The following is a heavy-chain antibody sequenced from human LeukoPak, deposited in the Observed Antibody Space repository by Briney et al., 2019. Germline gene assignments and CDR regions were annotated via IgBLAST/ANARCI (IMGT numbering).Heavy chain of an antibody. Sequence: PRASVKVSCTASGYTFTSYYMHWVRQAPGQGLEWMGIINPSGGSTSYAQKFQGGVTMTRDTSTDTAYMELSSLRSEDTAVYYCARVGYYYDSSGYSMSYFDYWGQGTLVTVSS. V-gene: IGHV1-46*01. J-gene: IGHJ4*02. CDR1: GYTFTSYY. CDR3: ARVGYYYDSSGYSMSYFDY. CDR2: INPSGGST. D-gene: IGHD3-22*01.